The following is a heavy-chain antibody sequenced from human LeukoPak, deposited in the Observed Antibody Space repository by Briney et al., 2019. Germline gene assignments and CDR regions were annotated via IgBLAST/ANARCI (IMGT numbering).Heavy chain of an antibody. CDR1: GYTFTSYG. V-gene: IGHV1-8*02. D-gene: IGHD7-27*01. CDR2: MNPNSGET. Sequence: GASVKVSCKASGYTFTSYGISWVRQATGQGLEWMGWMNPNSGETGFAQNFQGRVTLTKNTSITTAYMELSSLRSEDTAVYYCARGDPWGFDPWGQGTLVTVSS. CDR3: ARGDPWGFDP. J-gene: IGHJ5*02.